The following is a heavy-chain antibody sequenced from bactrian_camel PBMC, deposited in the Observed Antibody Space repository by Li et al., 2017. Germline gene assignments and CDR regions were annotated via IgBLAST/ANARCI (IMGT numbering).Heavy chain of an antibody. Sequence: VQLVESGGGLVRPGGSLRLSCVGSGFGPKVYCMGWFRQAPGKEREGVAAVDSEGNTSYVESVKGRFTISQDKDKNTVYLEMNNLKPEDTAMYYCAKGWGFDFGYWGQGTQVTVS. V-gene: IGHV3S53*01. CDR2: VDSEGNT. CDR1: GFGPKVYC. CDR3: AKGWGFDFGY. D-gene: IGHD5*01. J-gene: IGHJ6*01.